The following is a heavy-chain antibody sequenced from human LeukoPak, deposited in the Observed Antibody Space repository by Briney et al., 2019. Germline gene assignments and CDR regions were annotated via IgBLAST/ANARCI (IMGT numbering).Heavy chain of an antibody. CDR1: GYTFTSYD. J-gene: IGHJ5*02. CDR3: ARGRGYCSGGSCYRWFDP. CDR2: MNPNSGNT. Sequence: GASVKVSCKASGYTFTSYDINWARQATGQGLEWMGWMNPNSGNTGYAQKFQGRVTMTRNTSISTAYMELSSLRSEDTAVYYCARGRGYCSGGSCYRWFDPWGQGTLVTVSS. D-gene: IGHD2-15*01. V-gene: IGHV1-8*01.